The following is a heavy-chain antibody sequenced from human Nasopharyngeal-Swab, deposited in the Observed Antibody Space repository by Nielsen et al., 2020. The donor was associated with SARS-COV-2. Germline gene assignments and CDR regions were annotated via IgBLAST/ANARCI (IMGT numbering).Heavy chain of an antibody. CDR2: ISDDGSNK. D-gene: IGHD3-22*01. V-gene: IGHV3-30-3*01. CDR3: ATGEGGFYYGYLDY. Sequence: LSLTCAASGFTFSTYAMHWVRQAPGKGLEWVAVISDDGSNKKYADSVKGRFTISRDNSKNTLYLQMNSLRVEDTAVYHCATGEGGFYYGYLDYWGQGTLVTVSS. J-gene: IGHJ4*02. CDR1: GFTFSTYA.